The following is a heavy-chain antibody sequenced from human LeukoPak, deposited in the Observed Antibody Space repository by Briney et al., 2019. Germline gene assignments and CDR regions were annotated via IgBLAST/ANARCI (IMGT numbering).Heavy chain of an antibody. D-gene: IGHD2-2*01. CDR3: AKGGEIFVVVPAANYYMDV. V-gene: IGHV3-30*02. J-gene: IGHJ6*03. CDR1: GFTFSSYG. CDR2: IRYDGSNK. Sequence: GGSLRLSCAASGFTFSSYGMHWVRQAPGKGLEWVAFIRYDGSNKYYADSVKGRFTISRDNSKNTLYLQMNSLRAEDTAVYYCAKGGEIFVVVPAANYYMDVWGKGTTVTVSS.